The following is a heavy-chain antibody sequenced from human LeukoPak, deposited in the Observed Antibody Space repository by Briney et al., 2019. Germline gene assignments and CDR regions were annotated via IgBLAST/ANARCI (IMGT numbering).Heavy chain of an antibody. J-gene: IGHJ5*02. CDR2: INPNSGGT. CDR3: ARDPMVRGIYNWFDP. V-gene: IGHV1-2*02. D-gene: IGHD3-10*01. Sequence: ASVKVSCKASGYTFTRYYIHWVRQAPGQGLEWLGWINPNSGGTNYAQKFQGRVTMTTDTSISTAYMELSRLRSDDTAVYYCARDPMVRGIYNWFDPWGQGTLVTVSS. CDR1: GYTFTRYY.